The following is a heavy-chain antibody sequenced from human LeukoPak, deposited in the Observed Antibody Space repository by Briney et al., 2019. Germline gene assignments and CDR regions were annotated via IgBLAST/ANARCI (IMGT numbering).Heavy chain of an antibody. CDR1: GFTFSGYW. V-gene: IGHV3-74*01. D-gene: IGHD4-17*01. J-gene: IGHJ4*02. CDR2: IKTDGSST. CDR3: ATDPYGDYTLDY. Sequence: GGSLRLSCAASGFTFSGYWMHWVRQAPGKGLVWVSRIKTDGSSTNYADSVKGRFTISRDNAKNTLYLQLSSLRAEDTAVYYCATDPYGDYTLDYWGQGTLVTVSS.